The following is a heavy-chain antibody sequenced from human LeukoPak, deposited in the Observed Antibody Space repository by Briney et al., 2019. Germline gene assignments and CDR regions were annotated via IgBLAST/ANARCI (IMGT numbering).Heavy chain of an antibody. CDR1: GGSISSYD. Sequence: SETLSLTCTVSGGSISSYDWSWIRQPPGKGLEWIGYIYTSGSTNYNPSLKSRVTISVDTSKNQFSLKLSSVTAADTAVYYCASRVGYSYGYRFDYWGEGTLATVSS. CDR3: ASRVGYSYGYRFDY. CDR2: IYTSGST. D-gene: IGHD5-18*01. V-gene: IGHV4-4*09. J-gene: IGHJ4*02.